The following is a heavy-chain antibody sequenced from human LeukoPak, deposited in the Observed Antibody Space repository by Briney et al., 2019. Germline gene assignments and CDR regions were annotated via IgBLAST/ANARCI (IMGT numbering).Heavy chain of an antibody. CDR3: ASPTDYFSGRDG. J-gene: IGHJ6*02. CDR2: IVVGSGNT. Sequence: ASVTVSCKASGSTFTSSAMQWVRQARGQRLEWIGWIVVGSGNTNYAQKFQERVTITRDMSTSTAYMELSSLRSEDTAVYYCASPTDYFSGRDGWGQGTTVTVCS. CDR1: GSTFTSSA. V-gene: IGHV1-58*02.